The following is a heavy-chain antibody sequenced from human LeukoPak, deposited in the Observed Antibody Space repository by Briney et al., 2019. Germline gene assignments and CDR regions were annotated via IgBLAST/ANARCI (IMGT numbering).Heavy chain of an antibody. Sequence: GGSLRLSCAGSGFTFRNRWATWVRQAPGKGLEWVASTGQYGHDNDYVDSVRGPFTISRDFAKISLFLQMNSLRVEDTAVYYCAAGGAPGRFDYWGRGAPVTVSS. CDR3: AAGGAPGRFDY. CDR1: GFTFRNRW. V-gene: IGHV3-7*01. D-gene: IGHD6-13*01. J-gene: IGHJ4*02. CDR2: TGQYGHDN.